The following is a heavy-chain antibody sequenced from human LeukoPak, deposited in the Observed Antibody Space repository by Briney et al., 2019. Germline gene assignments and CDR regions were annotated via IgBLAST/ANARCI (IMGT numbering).Heavy chain of an antibody. V-gene: IGHV3-33*01. D-gene: IGHD2-15*01. CDR2: IWYDGSNK. Sequence: GGSLRLSCAASGFTFSSYGMHWVRQAPGKGLEWVAVIWYDGSNKYYADSVKGRFTISRDNSKNTLYLQMDSLRAEDTAVYYCARYCSGGCYSGVDYWGQGTLVTVSS. J-gene: IGHJ4*02. CDR1: GFTFSSYG. CDR3: ARYCSGGCYSGVDY.